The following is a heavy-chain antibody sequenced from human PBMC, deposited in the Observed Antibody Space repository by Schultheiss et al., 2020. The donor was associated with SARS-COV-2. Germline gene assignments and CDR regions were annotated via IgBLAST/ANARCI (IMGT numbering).Heavy chain of an antibody. CDR1: GFTFSSYA. D-gene: IGHD5-24*01. CDR3: AGADGYWSGSGY. J-gene: IGHJ4*02. CDR2: ISYDGSNK. Sequence: GESLKISCAASGFTFSSYAMHWVRQAPGKGLEWVAVISYDGSNKYYADSVKGRFTISRDNSKNTLYLQMNSLRAEDTAVYYCAGADGYWSGSGYWGQGTLVTVSS. V-gene: IGHV3-30*01.